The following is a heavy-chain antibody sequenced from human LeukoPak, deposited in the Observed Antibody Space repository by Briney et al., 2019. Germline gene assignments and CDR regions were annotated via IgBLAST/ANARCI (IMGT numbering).Heavy chain of an antibody. V-gene: IGHV4-59*01. CDR2: IYYSGST. D-gene: IGHD4-17*01. J-gene: IGHJ3*02. Sequence: SETLSLTCTVSGGSISSYYWSWIRQPPGKGLEWIGYIYYSGSTNYNPSLKSRVTISVDTSKNQFSLKLSSVTAADTAVYYCARLRIDAFHIWGQGTMVTVSS. CDR1: GGSISSYY. CDR3: ARLRIDAFHI.